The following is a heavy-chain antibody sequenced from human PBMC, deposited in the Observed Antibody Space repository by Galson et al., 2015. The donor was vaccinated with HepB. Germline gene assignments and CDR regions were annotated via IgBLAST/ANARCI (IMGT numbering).Heavy chain of an antibody. D-gene: IGHD6-13*01. CDR1: GDSVSSNSAA. V-gene: IGHV6-1*01. Sequence: CAISGDSVSSNSAAWNWIRQSPSRGLEWLGRTYYRSKWYNEYAVSVKSRITINPDPSKNQFSLLLNSVTPEDTAVYFCASGMTAAGTGAFDIWGQGTMVTVS. CDR2: TYYRSKWYN. CDR3: ASGMTAAGTGAFDI. J-gene: IGHJ3*02.